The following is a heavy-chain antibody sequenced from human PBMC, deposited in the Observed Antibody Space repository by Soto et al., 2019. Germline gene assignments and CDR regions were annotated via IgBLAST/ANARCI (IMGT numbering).Heavy chain of an antibody. V-gene: IGHV3-48*01. CDR3: ARDFSSVTKVTPGPS. D-gene: IGHD4-4*01. CDR1: GFTFSSYS. CDR2: ISSSSSTI. Sequence: GGSLRLSCAASGFTFSSYSMNWVRQAPGKGLEWVSYISSSSSTIYYADSVKGRFTISRDNAKNSLYLQMNSLRAEDTAVYYWARDFSSVTKVTPGPSRAQGTLVPVSS. J-gene: IGHJ4*02.